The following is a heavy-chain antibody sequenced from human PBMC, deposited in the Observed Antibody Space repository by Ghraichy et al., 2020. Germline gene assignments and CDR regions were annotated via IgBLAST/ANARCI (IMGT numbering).Heavy chain of an antibody. J-gene: IGHJ5*02. CDR1: GDSISSSAYY. CDR3: ARQGITIFGVVSPRDNWFDP. CDR2: IYYSGST. Sequence: ESLNISCTVSGDSISSSAYYWGWIRQPPGKGLEWIGSIYYSGSTYYNPSLKSRVTVSVDTSKNQFSLKLSSVTAADTAVYYCARQGITIFGVVSPRDNWFDPWGQGTLVTVSS. V-gene: IGHV4-39*01. D-gene: IGHD3-3*01.